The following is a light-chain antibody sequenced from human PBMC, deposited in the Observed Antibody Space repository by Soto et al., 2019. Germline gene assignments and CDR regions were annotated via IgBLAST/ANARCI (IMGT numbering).Light chain of an antibody. CDR1: QSISNW. V-gene: IGKV1-5*03. CDR3: QQYNSYSGT. Sequence: DIQMTQSPSTLSASVGDRVTITCRASQSISNWLAWYQQKPGKAPKLLIYKASSLESGVPSRFSGSGSGTEFTLTISSLQPDDFATYYCQQYNSYSGTFAQGTKVEIK. J-gene: IGKJ1*01. CDR2: KAS.